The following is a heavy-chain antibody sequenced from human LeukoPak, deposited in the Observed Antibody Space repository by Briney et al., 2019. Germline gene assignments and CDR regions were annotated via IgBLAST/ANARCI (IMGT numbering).Heavy chain of an antibody. D-gene: IGHD6-19*01. CDR1: GYTFTSYG. CDR2: INTNTGNP. V-gene: IGHV7-4-1*02. Sequence: ASVKVSCKASGYTFTSYGMNWVRQAPGQGLEWMGWINTNTGNPTYAQGFTGRFVFSLDTSVSTAYLQISSLKAEDTAVYYCARLPGSGWYQIFDYWGQGTLVTVSS. J-gene: IGHJ4*02. CDR3: ARLPGSGWYQIFDY.